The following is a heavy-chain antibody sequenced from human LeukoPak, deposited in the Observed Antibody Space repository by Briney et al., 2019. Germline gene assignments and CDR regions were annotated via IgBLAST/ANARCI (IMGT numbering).Heavy chain of an antibody. CDR2: ISAYNGNT. V-gene: IGHV1-18*04. CDR1: GYTFTSYG. D-gene: IGHD2-15*01. CDR3: ARDQHCSGGSCYYGYYYYYGMDV. Sequence: GASVKVSCKASGYTFTSYGISWVRQAPGQGLEWMGWISAYNGNTNYAQKLQGRVTMTTDTSTSTAYMELRSLRSDDTAVYYCARDQHCSGGSCYYGYYYYYGMDVWGKGTTVTVSS. J-gene: IGHJ6*04.